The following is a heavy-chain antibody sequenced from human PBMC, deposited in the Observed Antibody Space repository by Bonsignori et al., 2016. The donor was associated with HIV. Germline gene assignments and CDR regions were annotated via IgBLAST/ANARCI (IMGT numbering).Heavy chain of an antibody. J-gene: IGHJ3*02. V-gene: IGHV1-18*01. D-gene: IGHD5-24*01. CDR1: GYTFSCCG. CDR3: ASRDGYNYKDDAFHI. Sequence: QVQLVQSGAEVKRPGASVKVSCRASGYTFSCCGITWVRQAPGQGLEWMGWISPYNGNTNFAQNLQGRVTLTTDTSASTAYMELRSLRSDDTAVYYCASRDGYNYKDDAFHIWGQGT. CDR2: ISPYNGNT.